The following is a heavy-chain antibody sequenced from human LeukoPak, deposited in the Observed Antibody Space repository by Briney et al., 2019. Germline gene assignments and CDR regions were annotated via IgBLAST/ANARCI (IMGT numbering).Heavy chain of an antibody. J-gene: IGHJ4*01. V-gene: IGHV4-39*01. D-gene: IGHD3-10*01. CDR2: VYYSGVT. CDR3: ARRGVFGSDNYFEY. Sequence: PWETLSLTCSVAGASVYSGDYYWAWIRQPPGQSLEYIGAVYYSGVTFDNPSLSGRITMSVDTSKNQFSLNLASVTATDTAIYYCARRGVFGSDNYFEYWGQGILVIVSS. CDR1: GASVYSGDYY.